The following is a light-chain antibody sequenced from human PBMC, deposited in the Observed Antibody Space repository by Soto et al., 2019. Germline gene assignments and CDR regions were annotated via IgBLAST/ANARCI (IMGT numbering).Light chain of an antibody. CDR1: SSSIGNNY. Sequence: QSVLTQPPSVSAAPGQMVTISCSGSSSSIGNNYASWYQQLPGTAPKLLIYENNKRPSGIPDRFSGSKSGTSATLGIAGLQTGDEADYYCGTWDSSLSVYVFGSGTKLTVL. V-gene: IGLV1-51*01. J-gene: IGLJ1*01. CDR3: GTWDSSLSVYV. CDR2: ENN.